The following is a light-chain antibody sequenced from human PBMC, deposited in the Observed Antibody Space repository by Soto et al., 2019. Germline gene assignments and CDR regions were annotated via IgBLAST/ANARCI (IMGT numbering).Light chain of an antibody. CDR1: SSNIGSTT. CDR3: AAWDDSLNGVV. J-gene: IGLJ3*02. CDR2: NNN. Sequence: QSVLTQPPSASGTPGQRVTIACSGRSSNIGSTTVKWYQQLPGTAPKLLIYNNNQRPSGVPDRFSGSKSGTSASLAISGLKSEDEADYYCAAWDDSLNGVVFGGGTKLTVL. V-gene: IGLV1-44*01.